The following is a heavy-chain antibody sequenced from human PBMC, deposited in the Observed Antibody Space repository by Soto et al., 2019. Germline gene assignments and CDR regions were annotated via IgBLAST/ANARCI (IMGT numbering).Heavy chain of an antibody. J-gene: IGHJ4*02. Sequence: GGSLRLSCAASGFPFSDYYMSWIRQAPGKGLEWVSYISSSGSTIYYADSVKGRFTISRDNAKNSLYLQMNSLRAEDTAVYYCARDSYQYGDPPSLDYWGQGTLVTVSS. CDR1: GFPFSDYY. CDR2: ISSSGSTI. V-gene: IGHV3-11*01. CDR3: ARDSYQYGDPPSLDY. D-gene: IGHD4-17*01.